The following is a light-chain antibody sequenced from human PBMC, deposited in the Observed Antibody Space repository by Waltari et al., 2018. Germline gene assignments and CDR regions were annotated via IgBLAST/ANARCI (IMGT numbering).Light chain of an antibody. CDR1: ALQTTY. Sequence: YDFPQPPSVAVSPGQTPRLTCPGDALQTTYASWYQQKSGQAPVLVIFEDNNRLSGVPDRFSGSSSGTMATLTITGAQEEDEGDYYCYSTDNSGKGVFGGGTKVTVL. V-gene: IGLV3-10*01. J-gene: IGLJ3*02. CDR2: EDN. CDR3: YSTDNSGKGV.